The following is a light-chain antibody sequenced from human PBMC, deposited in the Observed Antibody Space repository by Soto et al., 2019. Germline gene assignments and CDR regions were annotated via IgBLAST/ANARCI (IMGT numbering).Light chain of an antibody. J-gene: IGKJ5*01. CDR3: QQRNYWPIT. CDR2: DAS. V-gene: IGKV3-11*01. Sequence: EIVLTQSPGTLSLSPGERATLSCRASQTVRNNYLAWYQQKPGQAPRLLIYDASKRATGIPARFSGSGSGTDFTLTINSLEPEDFAVYYCQQRNYWPITFGQGTRLEIK. CDR1: QTVRNNY.